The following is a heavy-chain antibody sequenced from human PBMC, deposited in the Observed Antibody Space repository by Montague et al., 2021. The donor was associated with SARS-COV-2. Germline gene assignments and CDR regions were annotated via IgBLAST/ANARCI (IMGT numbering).Heavy chain of an antibody. Sequence: SETLSLTCTVSGGSISRSYWSWTRQPPGKGLEWIGYIYYTGSTDCNPSLQSRVTISVDTSKNQLSLKLISVTAADTAVYFCARHMWDCSKGRVDTYNYYGWDVGGQGTTVTVSS. V-gene: IGHV4-59*08. D-gene: IGHD2-2*01. CDR3: ARHMWDCSKGRVDTYNYYGWDV. J-gene: IGHJ6*02. CDR1: GGSISRSY. CDR2: IYYTGST.